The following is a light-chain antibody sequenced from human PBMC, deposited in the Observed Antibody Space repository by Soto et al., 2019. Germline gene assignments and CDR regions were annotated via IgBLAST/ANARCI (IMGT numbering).Light chain of an antibody. V-gene: IGKV3-11*01. J-gene: IGKJ5*01. CDR1: QSVSSY. CDR2: DAS. CDR3: HQRSNWPPEIT. Sequence: EIMLTQSPATLSLSPGERATLSCRASQSVSSYLAWYQQKPGQAPRLLIYDASNRATAIPARFSGSGSGTDFTLTISSLEPEDFAVYYCHQRSNWPPEITFGQGTRLEIK.